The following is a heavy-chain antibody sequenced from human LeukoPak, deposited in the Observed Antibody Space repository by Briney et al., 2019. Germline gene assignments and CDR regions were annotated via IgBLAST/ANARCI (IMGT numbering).Heavy chain of an antibody. CDR2: INWNGGST. CDR3: ARGLGFCSNTSCYVEWSDAFDI. Sequence: GGSLRLSCAASGFTFDDYGMSWVRQAPGKGLEWVSGINWNGGSTGYADSVKGRFTISRDHAKNSLYLQMNSLRAEDTALYHCARGLGFCSNTSCYVEWSDAFDIWGQGTMVTVSS. CDR1: GFTFDDYG. D-gene: IGHD2-2*01. J-gene: IGHJ3*02. V-gene: IGHV3-20*01.